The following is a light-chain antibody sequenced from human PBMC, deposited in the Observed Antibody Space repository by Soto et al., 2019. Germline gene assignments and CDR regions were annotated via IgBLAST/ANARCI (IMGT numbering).Light chain of an antibody. V-gene: IGLV1-51*01. CDR2: DNN. Sequence: QSVLTQPPSMSAAPGQKVTISCSGSSSNIGNNFVSWYQQLPGTAPKLLIYDNNKRPSGIPDRFSGSKSGTSATLGITGLQTGYEADYYCGTWDSSLSAVVFGGGTKVTVL. CDR3: GTWDSSLSAVV. CDR1: SSNIGNNF. J-gene: IGLJ3*02.